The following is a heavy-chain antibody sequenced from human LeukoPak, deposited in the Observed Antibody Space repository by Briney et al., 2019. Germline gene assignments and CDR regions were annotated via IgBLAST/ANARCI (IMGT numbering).Heavy chain of an antibody. J-gene: IGHJ4*02. CDR1: GFTFDDYA. Sequence: PGGSLRLSCAASGFTFDDYAMHWVRQAPGKGLEWVSGISWNSGSIGYADSVKGRFTISRDNAKNSLYLQMNSLRAEDTAVYYCARGRVGRGLLWFGELYGGQGTLVTVSS. CDR3: ARGRVGRGLLWFGELY. CDR2: ISWNSGSI. D-gene: IGHD3-10*01. V-gene: IGHV3-9*01.